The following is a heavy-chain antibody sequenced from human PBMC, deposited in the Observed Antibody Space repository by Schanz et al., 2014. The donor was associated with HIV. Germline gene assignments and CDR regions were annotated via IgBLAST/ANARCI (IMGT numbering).Heavy chain of an antibody. CDR1: GESLSGYY. CDR3: ARQRENSRVRGDFWFDP. Sequence: QVQLQQWGAGLLKPSETLSLTCAVYGESLSGYYWTWIRQPPKKGLEWIGEINHSGSTNYTPSLKSRVPISVDTSKKQFSLNLDSVTAADTAVYFCARQRENSRVRGDFWFDPWGQGTLVTVSS. CDR2: INHSGST. D-gene: IGHD5-12*01. V-gene: IGHV4-34*02. J-gene: IGHJ5*02.